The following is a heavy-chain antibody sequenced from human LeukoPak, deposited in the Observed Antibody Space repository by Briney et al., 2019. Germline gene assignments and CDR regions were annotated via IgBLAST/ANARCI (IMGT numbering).Heavy chain of an antibody. J-gene: IGHJ5*02. CDR2: ISSSSSYI. D-gene: IGHD1-26*01. CDR3: ARPPSSIVGATDWFDP. CDR1: GFTFSSYS. V-gene: IGHV3-21*01. Sequence: GGSLRLSCAASGFTFSSYSMNWVRQAPGKGLEWVSSISSSSSYIYYADSVKGRFTISRDNAKNSLYLQMNSLRAEDTAVYYCARPPSSIVGATDWFDPWGQGTLVTVSS.